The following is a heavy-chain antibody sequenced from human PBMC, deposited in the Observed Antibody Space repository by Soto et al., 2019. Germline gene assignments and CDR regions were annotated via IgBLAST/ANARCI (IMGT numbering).Heavy chain of an antibody. V-gene: IGHV2-70*04. CDR3: ARMIFGRNVYYFDY. J-gene: IGHJ4*02. D-gene: IGHD3-3*01. Sequence: ATLVNPTKTLTRGSTFSGFPPTSNKISVCWNCEPPGKALEWLARIDWDDDKFYNTSLKTRLTISKDTSKNQVLLTMTDMDPVDTATYYCARMIFGRNVYYFDYWGRGTLVTVSS. CDR2: IDWDDDK. CDR1: GFPPTSNKIS.